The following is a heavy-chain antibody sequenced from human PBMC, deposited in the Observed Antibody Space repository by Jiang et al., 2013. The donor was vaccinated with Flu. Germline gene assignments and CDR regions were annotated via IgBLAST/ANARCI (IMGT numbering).Heavy chain of an antibody. CDR3: AYSTRYCSGGSCYSGYYGMDV. J-gene: IGHJ6*04. CDR2: INHSGST. Sequence: LLKPSETLSLTCAVYGGSFSGYYWSWIRQPPGKGLEWIGEINHSGSTNYNPSLKSRVTISVDTSKNQFSLKLSSVTAADTAVYYCAYSTRYCSGGSCYSGYYGMDVWGKGTTVTVSS. D-gene: IGHD2-15*01. V-gene: IGHV4-34*01. CDR1: GGSFSGYY.